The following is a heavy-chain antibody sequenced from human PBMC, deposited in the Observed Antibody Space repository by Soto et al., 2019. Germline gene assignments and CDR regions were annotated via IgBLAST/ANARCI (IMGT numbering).Heavy chain of an antibody. CDR2: FDPEDGET. CDR1: GCTLTELS. CDR3: ATDPLLLWFGDRTWFDP. J-gene: IGHJ5*02. D-gene: IGHD3-10*01. V-gene: IGHV1-24*01. Sequence: GAAVKVSCKVSGCTLTELSMHWVRQAPGKGLEWMGGFDPEDGETIYAQKFQGRVTMTEDTSTDTAYMELSSLRSEDTAVYYCATDPLLLWFGDRTWFDPWGQGTLVTVSS.